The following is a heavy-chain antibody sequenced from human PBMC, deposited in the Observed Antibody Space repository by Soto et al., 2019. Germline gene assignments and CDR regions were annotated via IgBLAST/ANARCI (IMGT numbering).Heavy chain of an antibody. CDR3: ARVAVPAAADDAFDI. CDR1: GYTFTSYD. Sequence: ASVKVSCKASGYTFTSYDINWVRQATGQRNEWMGWMNPNRGKTGYAQKSQGRVTTTRNTSISTAYMALSRLRSEDTAVYYCARVAVPAAADDAFDIWGQGTMATVSS. V-gene: IGHV1-8*01. D-gene: IGHD2-2*01. J-gene: IGHJ3*02. CDR2: MNPNRGKT.